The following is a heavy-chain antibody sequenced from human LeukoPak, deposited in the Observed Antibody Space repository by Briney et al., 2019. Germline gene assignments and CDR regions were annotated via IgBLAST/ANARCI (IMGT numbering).Heavy chain of an antibody. CDR1: GFTFSSNE. V-gene: IGHV3-48*03. Sequence: PGGSLRLSFAASGFTFSSNEMTWVRQAPGKGLEWVSYISSSGSTIYYADSVKGRFTISRDNAKNSLYLQMNSLRAEDTAVYYCARELAVSEDYWGQGTLVTVSS. CDR2: ISSSGSTI. J-gene: IGHJ4*02. D-gene: IGHD6-19*01. CDR3: ARELAVSEDY.